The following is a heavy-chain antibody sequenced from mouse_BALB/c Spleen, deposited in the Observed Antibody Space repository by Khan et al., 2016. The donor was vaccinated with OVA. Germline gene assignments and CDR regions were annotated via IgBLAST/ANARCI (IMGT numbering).Heavy chain of an antibody. D-gene: IGHD2-1*01. CDR3: TRSGYGNFAY. Sequence: VQLQESGAELVKPGASVRLSCKASGYTFTSYYLYWVKQRPGHGLEWIGDINPSTGGTNFNEKFTSKATLTVDKSSSTAYMQLSSLTSEDSAVYYCTRSGYGNFAYWGQGTLVTVS. J-gene: IGHJ3*01. V-gene: IGHV1S81*02. CDR1: GYTFTSYY. CDR2: INPSTGGT.